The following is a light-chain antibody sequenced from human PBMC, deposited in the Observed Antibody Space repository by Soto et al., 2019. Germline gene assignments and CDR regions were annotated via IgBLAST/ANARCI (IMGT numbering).Light chain of an antibody. V-gene: IGKV3-20*01. CDR2: GAS. CDR3: QQYNNWPRT. Sequence: EIVLTQSPGTLSLSPGERATLSCRASQSVTSSYLAWYQQKPGQAPRLLMYGASTRATGIPDRFSGSGSGTDFTLTISRIEPEDFAVYYCQQYNNWPRTFGQGTKVEIK. J-gene: IGKJ1*01. CDR1: QSVTSSY.